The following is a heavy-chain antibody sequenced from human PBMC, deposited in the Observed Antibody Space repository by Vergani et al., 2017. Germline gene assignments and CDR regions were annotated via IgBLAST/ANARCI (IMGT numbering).Heavy chain of an antibody. CDR1: GFNFKSYA. D-gene: IGHD2-2*01. J-gene: IGHJ4*02. CDR3: AKRQGPIVVVPAATDY. V-gene: IGHV3-23*01. CDR2: ISALGGTT. Sequence: EVRLLQSGGGLVQPGGSRRLACVGSGFNFKSYAMSWVRQAPGKGLEWISGISALGGTTDYADSVKGRFNISRDNSKNTLYLQMGSLRVEDTAVYYCAKRQGPIVVVPAATDYWGQGILVTVSS.